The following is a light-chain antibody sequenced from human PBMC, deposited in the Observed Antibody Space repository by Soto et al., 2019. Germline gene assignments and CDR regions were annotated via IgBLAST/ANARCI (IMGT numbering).Light chain of an antibody. V-gene: IGKV2-30*01. CDR3: MQGTHWPLT. CDR1: QSLLFTTGITY. J-gene: IGKJ4*01. Sequence: VVLTQSPLSLSVTLGQPASVSCRSSQSLLFTTGITYLTWFHQRPGQPPRRLIYEVSDRDSGVPDRFSGSWSGTDFTLRISRVEAEDVGLFYCMQGTHWPLTFGGGTRVEIK. CDR2: EVS.